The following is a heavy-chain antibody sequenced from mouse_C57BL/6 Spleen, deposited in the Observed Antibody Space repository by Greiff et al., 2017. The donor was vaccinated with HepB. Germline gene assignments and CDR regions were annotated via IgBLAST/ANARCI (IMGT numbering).Heavy chain of an antibody. Sequence: QVQLQQSGAELVKPGASVKISCKASGYAFSSYWMNWVKQRPGKGLEWIGQIYPGDGDTNYNGKFKGKATLTADKSSSTAYMQLSSLTSEDSAVYFCARLPYYYGSSYDWYFDVWGTGTTVTVSS. CDR2: IYPGDGDT. J-gene: IGHJ1*03. V-gene: IGHV1-80*01. CDR3: ARLPYYYGSSYDWYFDV. CDR1: GYAFSSYW. D-gene: IGHD1-1*01.